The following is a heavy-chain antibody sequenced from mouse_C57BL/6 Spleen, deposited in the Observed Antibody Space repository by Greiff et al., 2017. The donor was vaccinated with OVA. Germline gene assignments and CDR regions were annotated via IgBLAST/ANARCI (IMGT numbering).Heavy chain of an antibody. D-gene: IGHD2-3*01. Sequence: EVKLQESGPGLVKPSQSLSLTCSVTGYSITSGYYWNWIRQFPGNKLEWMGYISYDGSNNYNPSLKNRISITRDTSKNQFFLKLNSVTTEDTATYYCARPPYDGYPYWYFDVWGTGTTVTVSS. CDR2: ISYDGSN. CDR1: GYSITSGYY. CDR3: ARPPYDGYPYWYFDV. J-gene: IGHJ1*03. V-gene: IGHV3-6*01.